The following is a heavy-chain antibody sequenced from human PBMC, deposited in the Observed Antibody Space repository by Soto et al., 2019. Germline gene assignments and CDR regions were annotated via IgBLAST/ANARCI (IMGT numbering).Heavy chain of an antibody. CDR2: IKSKADGETT. CDR1: GFTFSNAW. V-gene: IGHV3-15*07. D-gene: IGHD3-22*01. J-gene: IGHJ4*01. CDR3: TTFPRFDSSGYHYPTRDY. Sequence: EVQLVESGGGLMKPGGSLRLSCAASGFTFSNAWMNWVRQAPGKGLEWVGRIKSKADGETTDYAAPVKGRFSISRDDSESTLYLEMISLRSEDTAVYYCTTFPRFDSSGYHYPTRDYCGHGTLVTVAS.